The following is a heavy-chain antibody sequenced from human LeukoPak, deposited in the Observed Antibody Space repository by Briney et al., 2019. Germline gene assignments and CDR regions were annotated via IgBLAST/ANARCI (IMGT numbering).Heavy chain of an antibody. J-gene: IGHJ5*02. CDR2: ILYTGIT. D-gene: IGHD3-22*01. CDR3: VRYLSSALDL. V-gene: IGHV4-59*13. CDR1: GGSITNFY. Sequence: PSETLSLTCTVSGGSITNFYWGWIRQPPGTGLEWIGYILYTGITSYNPSLNSRLTMSVDTSINQFSLSLSSVTAADTATYYCVRYLSSALDLWGQGIPVTVSS.